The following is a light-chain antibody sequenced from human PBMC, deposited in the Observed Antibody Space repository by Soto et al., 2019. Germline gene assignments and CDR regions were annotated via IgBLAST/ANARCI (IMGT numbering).Light chain of an antibody. CDR2: EDN. V-gene: IGLV6-57*03. CDR3: QPYDSGNWV. Sequence: NFMLTQPHSVSESPGKTVTISCTRSSGSIASNYVQWYQQRPGSAHTTVIYEDNQRPSGVPDRFSVSIDSSSNSSSLTISGLKTEDDADSFCQPYDSGNWVLGGGNKLIVL. CDR1: SGSIASNY. J-gene: IGLJ3*02.